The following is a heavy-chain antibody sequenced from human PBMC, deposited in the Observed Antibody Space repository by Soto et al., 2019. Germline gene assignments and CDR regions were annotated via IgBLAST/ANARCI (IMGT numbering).Heavy chain of an antibody. CDR1: GYTFIGYY. CDR3: ARVGGGLVSLGYYGMDV. D-gene: IGHD3-9*01. V-gene: IGHV1-2*04. J-gene: IGHJ6*02. Sequence: QVQLVQSGAEVKKTGASVKVSCKASGYTFIGYYIHWVRQAPGQGLEWMGWINPNSGGTNYAQRFQCWVTMTRDRSLITAYKELSRLKSDDTAVYYCARVGGGLVSLGYYGMDVWGQGTTVTVSS. CDR2: INPNSGGT.